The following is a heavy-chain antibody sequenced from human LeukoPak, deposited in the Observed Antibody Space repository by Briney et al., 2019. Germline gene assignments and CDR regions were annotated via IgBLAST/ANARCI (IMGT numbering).Heavy chain of an antibody. J-gene: IGHJ4*02. Sequence: SETLSLTCAVSGYSISSGYYWGWIRRPPGKGLEWIGSIYHSGSTYYNPSLKSRVTISVDTSKNQFSLKLSSVTAADTAVYYCAREGGGTPFDYWGQGTLVTVSS. CDR2: IYHSGST. CDR1: GYSISSGYY. CDR3: AREGGGTPFDY. D-gene: IGHD3-16*01. V-gene: IGHV4-38-2*02.